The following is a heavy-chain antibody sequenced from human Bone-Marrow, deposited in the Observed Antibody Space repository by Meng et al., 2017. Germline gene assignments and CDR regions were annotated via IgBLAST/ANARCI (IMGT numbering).Heavy chain of an antibody. CDR1: GFTFSSYA. J-gene: IGHJ4*02. CDR3: AREVSVAGLY. D-gene: IGHD6-19*01. Sequence: GESLKISCAASGFTFSSYAMHWVRQAPGKGLEWAAVISYDGSNKYYADSVKGRFTISRDNSKNTLYLQMNSLRAEDTAVYYCAREVSVAGLYWGQGALVTVSS. CDR2: ISYDGSNK. V-gene: IGHV3-30*04.